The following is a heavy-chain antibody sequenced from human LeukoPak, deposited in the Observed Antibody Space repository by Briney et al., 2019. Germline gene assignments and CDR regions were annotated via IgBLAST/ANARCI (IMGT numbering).Heavy chain of an antibody. J-gene: IGHJ4*02. CDR3: ARSTDYWAYYYGSGSYSDFDY. CDR2: ISGSSGST. V-gene: IGHV3-21*01. CDR1: EFMFSSYP. Sequence: GGSLRLSCVVSEFMFSSYPMSWVRQTPGRGLEWVSSISGSSGSTYYGDSVKGRFTISRDNAKNSLYLQMNSLRAEDTAVYYCARSTDYWAYYYGSGSYSDFDYWGQGTLVTVSS. D-gene: IGHD3-10*01.